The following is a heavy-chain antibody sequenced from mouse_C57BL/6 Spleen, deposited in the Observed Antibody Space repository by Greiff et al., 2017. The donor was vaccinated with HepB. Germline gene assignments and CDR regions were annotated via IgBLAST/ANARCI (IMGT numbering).Heavy chain of an antibody. V-gene: IGHV14-1*01. Sequence: VQLKESGAELVRPGASVKLSCTASGFNIKDYYMHWVKQRPEQGLEWIGRIDPEDGDTEYAPKFQGKATMTADTSSNTAYLQLSSLTSEDTAVYYCTTRDYGSSHWYFDVWGTGTTVTVSS. CDR2: IDPEDGDT. CDR1: GFNIKDYY. D-gene: IGHD1-1*01. CDR3: TTRDYGSSHWYFDV. J-gene: IGHJ1*03.